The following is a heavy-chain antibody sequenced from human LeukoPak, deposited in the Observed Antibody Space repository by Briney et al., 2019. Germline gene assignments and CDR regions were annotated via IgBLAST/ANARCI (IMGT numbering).Heavy chain of an antibody. CDR3: ARFGYSGYVPLANDAFDI. D-gene: IGHD5-12*01. V-gene: IGHV1-69*13. CDR2: IIPIFGTA. J-gene: IGHJ3*02. CDR1: GGTFSSYA. Sequence: ASVRVSCKASGGTFSSYAISWVRQAPGQGLEWMGGIIPIFGTANYAQKFQGRVTITADESTSTAYMELSSLRSEDTAVYYCARFGYSGYVPLANDAFDIWGQGTMVTVSS.